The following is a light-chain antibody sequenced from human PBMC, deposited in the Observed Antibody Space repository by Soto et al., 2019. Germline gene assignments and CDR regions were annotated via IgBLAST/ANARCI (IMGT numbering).Light chain of an antibody. V-gene: IGKV1-5*03. CDR3: QQYNDIWT. Sequence: DIQMTQSPSTLSASVGDRVTITCRASQSISSWLAWYQQKPGTAPKLLIYKASTLQSGVPSRFSGSGSGTEFTLSISSLQPDDSATYYCQQYNDIWTFGQGTKVE. CDR2: KAS. CDR1: QSISSW. J-gene: IGKJ1*01.